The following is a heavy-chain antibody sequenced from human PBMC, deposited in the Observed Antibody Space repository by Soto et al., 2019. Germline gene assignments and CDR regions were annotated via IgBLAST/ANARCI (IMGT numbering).Heavy chain of an antibody. CDR2: FYPSGGT. D-gene: IGHD6-19*01. CDR1: GGSISDHY. V-gene: IGHV4-4*07. J-gene: IGHJ5*02. CDR3: ATQYSNGWFVQ. Sequence: SETLSLTCIVSGGSISDHYWNWIRQPAGKGLEWIGRFYPSGGTNYNPSLKSRVTMSVDTSKNQFSLRLTSLTAADTAIYYCATQYSNGWFVQWGQGTLVTVSS.